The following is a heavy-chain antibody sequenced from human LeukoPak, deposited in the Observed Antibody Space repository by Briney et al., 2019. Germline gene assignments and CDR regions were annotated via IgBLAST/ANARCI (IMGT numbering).Heavy chain of an antibody. J-gene: IGHJ5*02. V-gene: IGHV5-51*01. CDR1: GYSFSNYW. Sequence: GESLKISCKGSGYSFSNYWIGWVRQMPGKGLEWMGIIYPGDSDTRYSPSFQGQVTISVDKSISTAYLQWSSLKASDSAMYYCARRGTKMGHWFDPWGQGTLVTVSS. D-gene: IGHD2-8*01. CDR2: IYPGDSDT. CDR3: ARRGTKMGHWFDP.